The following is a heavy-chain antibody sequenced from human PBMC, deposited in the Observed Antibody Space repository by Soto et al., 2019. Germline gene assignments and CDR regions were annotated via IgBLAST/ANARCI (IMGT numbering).Heavy chain of an antibody. Sequence: QVQLVQSGGEVKKPGASVKVSCKASGYTFTNYGISWVRQAPGQGLEWMGWINVYNGNTKYAQKVQGRVTMTTDTSPRTAYMELRSLRSDDTAVYYWARGVGSGSYYNQYNWFDPWGQGTLVTVSS. CDR3: ARGVGSGSYYNQYNWFDP. D-gene: IGHD3-10*01. CDR2: INVYNGNT. J-gene: IGHJ5*02. V-gene: IGHV1-18*01. CDR1: GYTFTNYG.